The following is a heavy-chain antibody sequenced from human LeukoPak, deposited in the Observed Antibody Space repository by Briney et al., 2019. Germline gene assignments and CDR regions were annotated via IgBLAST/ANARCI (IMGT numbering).Heavy chain of an antibody. Sequence: GGSLRLSCAASGFTFSSYGMHWVRQAPGKGLEWVAFIRYDGSNKYYADSVKGRFTISRDNSKNTLYLQMNSLRAEDTAVYYCAKEAVIRYFDWLPTDDYWGQGTLVTVSS. D-gene: IGHD3-9*01. CDR1: GFTFSSYG. CDR2: IRYDGSNK. J-gene: IGHJ4*02. CDR3: AKEAVIRYFDWLPTDDY. V-gene: IGHV3-30*02.